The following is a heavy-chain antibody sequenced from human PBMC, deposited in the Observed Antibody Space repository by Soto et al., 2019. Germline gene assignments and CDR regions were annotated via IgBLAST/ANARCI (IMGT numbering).Heavy chain of an antibody. Sequence: SETLSLTCSVSGGSISSTGYYWSWIRQTPGKGLEWIGYIYHTGSTKYNQSLKSRVSISIDTSKNQFSLRLSSLTAADTAVYYCARGIYDSSGYYTRVFDYWGPGTLVTVSS. D-gene: IGHD3-22*01. CDR2: IYHTGST. J-gene: IGHJ4*02. CDR1: GGSISSTGYY. CDR3: ARGIYDSSGYYTRVFDY. V-gene: IGHV4-31*03.